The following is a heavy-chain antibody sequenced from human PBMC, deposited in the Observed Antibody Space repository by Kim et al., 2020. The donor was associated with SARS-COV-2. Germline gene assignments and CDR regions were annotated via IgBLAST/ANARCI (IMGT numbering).Heavy chain of an antibody. CDR1: GFTFDNYW. V-gene: IGHV3-7*01. D-gene: IGHD5-18*01. J-gene: IGHJ4*02. CDR3: ARDLWVTLGF. Sequence: GGSLRLSCAASGFTFDNYWMSWVRQAPGKGLEWVANIKKDGSEKYYVDSVKGRFTISRDNVQNSLYLQMNSLRAEDTAVYYCARDLWVTLGFWGQGTLGTVSS. CDR2: IKKDGSEK.